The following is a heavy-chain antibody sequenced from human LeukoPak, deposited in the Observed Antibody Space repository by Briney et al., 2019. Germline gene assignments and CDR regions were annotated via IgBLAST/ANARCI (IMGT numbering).Heavy chain of an antibody. CDR3: ARVFASGSHAYFYYMDV. D-gene: IGHD3-10*01. CDR2: IYSSGST. CDR1: GGSIRGYY. J-gene: IGHJ6*03. V-gene: IGHV4-59*01. Sequence: SETLSLTCNVSGGSIRGYYWSWIRQPPGKGLEWIGDIYSSGSTNYNPSLKSRVTISVDTSKNQFSLKVSSVTAADTAVYSCARVFASGSHAYFYYMDVWGKGTTVTISS.